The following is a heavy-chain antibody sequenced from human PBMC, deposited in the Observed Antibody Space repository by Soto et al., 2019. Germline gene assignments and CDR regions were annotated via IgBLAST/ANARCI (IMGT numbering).Heavy chain of an antibody. Sequence: SETLSLTCTVSSGSISSNYWSWIRQPPGKGLEWIGYISSSGSTSYNASLQRRVSISVDTSRSQISLRLTSVTAADTAVYYCATVRRARHRTFYFDPWGRGTLVTVSS. CDR1: SGSISSNY. CDR3: ATVRRARHRTFYFDP. J-gene: IGHJ5*02. D-gene: IGHD2-8*01. CDR2: ISSSGST. V-gene: IGHV4-59*01.